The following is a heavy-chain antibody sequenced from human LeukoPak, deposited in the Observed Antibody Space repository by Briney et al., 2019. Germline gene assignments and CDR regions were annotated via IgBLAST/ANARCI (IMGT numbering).Heavy chain of an antibody. V-gene: IGHV1-69*05. Sequence: ASVKVSCKASGGTFSSYAISWVRQAPGQGLEWMGRIIPIFGTANYAQKFQGRVTITTDESTSTAYMELSSLRSEDTAVYYCAGAYLYYYDSSGDPWGQGTLVTVSS. D-gene: IGHD3-22*01. CDR2: IIPIFGTA. J-gene: IGHJ5*02. CDR1: GGTFSSYA. CDR3: AGAYLYYYDSSGDP.